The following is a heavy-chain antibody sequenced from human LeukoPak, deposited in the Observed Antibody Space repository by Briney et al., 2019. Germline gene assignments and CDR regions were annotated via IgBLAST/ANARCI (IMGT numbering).Heavy chain of an antibody. Sequence: GGSLRLSCAASGVTLSSYSMNWVRQAPGKGLEWVSSISSSSSYIYYADSVKGRFTISRDNAKNSLYLQMNSLRAEDTAVYYCARDCSGGSCYPKIYYYYGMDVWGHGTTVTVSS. V-gene: IGHV3-21*01. CDR3: ARDCSGGSCYPKIYYYYGMDV. CDR1: GVTLSSYS. J-gene: IGHJ6*02. CDR2: ISSSSSYI. D-gene: IGHD2-15*01.